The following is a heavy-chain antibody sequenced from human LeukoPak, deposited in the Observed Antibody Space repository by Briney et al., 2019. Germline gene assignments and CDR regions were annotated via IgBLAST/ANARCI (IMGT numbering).Heavy chain of an antibody. J-gene: IGHJ6*02. V-gene: IGHV5-51*01. D-gene: IGHD1-7*01. CDR1: GYRFTDYW. Sequence: GESLKISCKGSGYRFTDYWIGWVRQMPGKGLEWMGIIYPGDSDTRYSPSFQVQVTISADKSINTAHLQWSSLKASDTAMYYCARGAAGTTPDYYYFGLDVWGQGTMVIVSS. CDR2: IYPGDSDT. CDR3: ARGAAGTTPDYYYFGLDV.